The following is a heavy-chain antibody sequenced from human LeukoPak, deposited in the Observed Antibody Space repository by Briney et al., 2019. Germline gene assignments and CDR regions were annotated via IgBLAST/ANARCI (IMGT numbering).Heavy chain of an antibody. CDR2: ISRDGSNI. J-gene: IGHJ4*02. D-gene: IGHD3-10*01. Sequence: GGSLRLSCAASGFTFSSNWMHWVRQAPGKGLVGVSHISRDGSNIRYADSVKGRFTPSRDNAKNTLYLQMDSLRAEDTAVYYCARDQYGSTDYWGQGTLVTVSS. V-gene: IGHV3-74*01. CDR1: GFTFSSNW. CDR3: ARDQYGSTDY.